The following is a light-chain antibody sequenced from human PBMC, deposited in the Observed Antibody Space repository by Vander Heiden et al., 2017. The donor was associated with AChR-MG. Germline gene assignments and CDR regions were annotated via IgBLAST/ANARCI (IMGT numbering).Light chain of an antibody. CDR3: SSYAGSNNFVV. V-gene: IGLV2-8*01. CDR2: EVS. J-gene: IGLJ2*01. CDR1: SSDVGGYNY. Sequence: QSALTQPPSASGSPGPSVTISCTGTSSDVGGYNYVSWYQHHPGKAPKLMIYEVSKRPSGVPDRFSGSKSGNTASLTVSGLQAEDEADYYCSSYAGSNNFVVFGGGTKLTV.